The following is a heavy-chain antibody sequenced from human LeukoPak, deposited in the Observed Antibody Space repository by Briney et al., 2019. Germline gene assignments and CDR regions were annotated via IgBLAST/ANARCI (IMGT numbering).Heavy chain of an antibody. D-gene: IGHD3-10*01. CDR1: GFTFRSYE. Sequence: AGGSLRLSREDSGFTFRSYEMNWVRQAPGKGLEWVASMNQDGSEIHYVDSVKGRFTISRDNAKNSLFLQMNSLTADDTAVHYCVRAHHPGGWFDPWGQGTLVTVSS. V-gene: IGHV3-7*04. J-gene: IGHJ5*02. CDR3: VRAHHPGGWFDP. CDR2: MNQDGSEI.